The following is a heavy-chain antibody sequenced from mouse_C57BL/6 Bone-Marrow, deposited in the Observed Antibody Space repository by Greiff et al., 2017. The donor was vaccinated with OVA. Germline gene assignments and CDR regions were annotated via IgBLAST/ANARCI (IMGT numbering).Heavy chain of an antibody. D-gene: IGHD2-3*01. CDR3: TRDGGWLLRGYAMDY. CDR2: IRNKANNHAT. J-gene: IGHJ4*01. V-gene: IGHV6-6*01. Sequence: EVKLQESGGGLVQPGGSMKLSCAASGFTFSDAWMDWVRQSPEKGLEWVAEIRNKANNHATYYAESVKGRFTISRDDSKSSVYLQMNSLRAEDTGIYYCTRDGGWLLRGYAMDYWGQGTSVTVSS. CDR1: GFTFSDAW.